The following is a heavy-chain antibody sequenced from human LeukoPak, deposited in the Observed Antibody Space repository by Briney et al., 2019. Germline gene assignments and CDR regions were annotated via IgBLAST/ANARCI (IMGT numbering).Heavy chain of an antibody. D-gene: IGHD2-15*01. CDR2: INPSGGST. V-gene: IGHV1-46*01. Sequence: SVKVSCKASGYTFTSYYMHWVRQAPGQGLEWMGIINPSGGSTSYAQKFQGRVTMTRDTSTSTVYMELSSLRSEDTAVYYCARGVLVVVAAAWGSYDYWGQGALVTVSS. CDR3: ARGVLVVVAAAWGSYDY. CDR1: GYTFTSYY. J-gene: IGHJ4*02.